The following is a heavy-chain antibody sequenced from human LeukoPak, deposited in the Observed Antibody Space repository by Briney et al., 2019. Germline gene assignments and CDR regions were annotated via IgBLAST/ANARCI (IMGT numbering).Heavy chain of an antibody. D-gene: IGHD3-10*01. CDR1: GFTFSSYA. J-gene: IGHJ4*02. CDR2: ISGSGGST. V-gene: IGHV3-23*01. CDR3: AKRGRSGSYFDY. Sequence: GGSLRLSCAASGFTFSSYAMSWVRQAPGKGLEWVSAISGSGGSTYYADSVKGRFPISRDNSKNTLYLQMNSLRAEDTAVYYCAKRGRSGSYFDYWGQGTLVTVSS.